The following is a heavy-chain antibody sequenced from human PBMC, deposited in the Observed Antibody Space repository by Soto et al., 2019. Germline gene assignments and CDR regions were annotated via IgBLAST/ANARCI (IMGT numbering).Heavy chain of an antibody. CDR3: ARESEDLTSNFDY. J-gene: IGHJ4*02. CDR1: GFTFSSDW. CDR2: IISGGTRV. Sequence: EVQLVEAGGGLVQPGGSLRLSCAASGFTFSSDWMNWVRQSPGKGLEWVSRIISGGTRVSYADSVKGRFTITRDNAKNTLYLEMNSLRAEDTAVYYCARESEDLTSNFDYWGQGTLVTVSS. V-gene: IGHV3-74*01.